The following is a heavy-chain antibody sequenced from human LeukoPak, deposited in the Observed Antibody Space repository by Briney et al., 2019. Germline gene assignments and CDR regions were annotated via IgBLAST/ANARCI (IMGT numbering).Heavy chain of an antibody. J-gene: IGHJ4*02. CDR1: GFTFSSYA. Sequence: GGSLRLSCAASGFTFSSYAMHWVRQAPGKGLEWVAVISYDGGNKYYADSVKGRFTISRDNSKNTLYLQMNSLRAEDTAVYYCARDSPTNYDSSGYYHEGDYFDYWGQGTLVTVSS. CDR2: ISYDGGNK. V-gene: IGHV3-30-3*01. CDR3: ARDSPTNYDSSGYYHEGDYFDY. D-gene: IGHD3-22*01.